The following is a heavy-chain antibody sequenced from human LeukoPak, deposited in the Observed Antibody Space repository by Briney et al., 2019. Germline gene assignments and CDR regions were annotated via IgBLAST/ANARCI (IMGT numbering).Heavy chain of an antibody. J-gene: IGHJ5*02. CDR1: GGSISSYY. D-gene: IGHD6-13*01. Sequence: SETLSLTCTVSGGSISSYYWSWIRQPPGKGLGWIGYIYYSGSTNYNPSLKSRVTISVDTSKNQFSLKLSSVTAADTAVYYCARVSSSSWYSGSGYNWFDPWGQGTLVTVSS. V-gene: IGHV4-59*01. CDR3: ARVSSSSWYSGSGYNWFDP. CDR2: IYYSGST.